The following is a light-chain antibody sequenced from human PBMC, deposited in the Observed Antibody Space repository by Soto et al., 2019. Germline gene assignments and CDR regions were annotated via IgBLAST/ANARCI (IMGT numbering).Light chain of an antibody. Sequence: EKVMTQSPVTLSVSPGDTATLSCRASQRVSSHLAWYQQKPGQAPRLLIYAASTRATGIPVRFSGSGSETEFTLTIRGLQSEDSALYFCHQYNNWPWTFGQGPKVDIK. CDR1: QRVSSH. V-gene: IGKV3-15*01. J-gene: IGKJ1*01. CDR2: AAS. CDR3: HQYNNWPWT.